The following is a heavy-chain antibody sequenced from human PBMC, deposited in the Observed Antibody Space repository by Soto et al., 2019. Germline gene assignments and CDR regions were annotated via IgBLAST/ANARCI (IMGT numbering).Heavy chain of an antibody. V-gene: IGHV4-59*12. D-gene: IGHD3-22*01. CDR3: AKSAPSSSGRYQYYFDY. CDR2: ISYSGNT. Sequence: LSLTCTVSGGSMSNFYWSWIRQPPGKGLEWIGYISYSGNTNYNPSLKSRVSISVDTSKNTLYLQMNSLRAEDTAVYYCAKSAPSSSGRYQYYFDYWGQGTLVTVSS. CDR1: GGSMSNFY. J-gene: IGHJ4*02.